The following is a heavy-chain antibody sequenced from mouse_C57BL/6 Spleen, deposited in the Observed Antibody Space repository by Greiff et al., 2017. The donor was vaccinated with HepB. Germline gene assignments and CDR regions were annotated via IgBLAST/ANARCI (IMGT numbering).Heavy chain of an antibody. Sequence: QVHVKQSGAELVRPGASVTLSCKASGYTFTDYEMHWVKQTPVHGLEWIGAIDPETGGTAYNQKFKGKAILTADKSSSTAYMELRSLTSEDSAVYYCIRYYYGSSYDAMDYWGQGTSVTVSS. CDR3: IRYYYGSSYDAMDY. J-gene: IGHJ4*01. CDR2: IDPETGGT. CDR1: GYTFTDYE. V-gene: IGHV1-15*01. D-gene: IGHD1-1*01.